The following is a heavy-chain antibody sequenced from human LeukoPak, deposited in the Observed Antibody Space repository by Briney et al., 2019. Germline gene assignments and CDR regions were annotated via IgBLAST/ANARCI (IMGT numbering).Heavy chain of an antibody. CDR3: ARDHGDY. V-gene: IGHV3-53*05. CDR2: IYSGGST. Sequence: ETLSLTCTVSGGSISSGGYYWSWVRQAPGKGLEWVSVIYSGGSTYYADSVKGRFTISRDNSMNTLYLQINSLKPEDTAVYYCARDHGDYWGQGTLVTVSS. J-gene: IGHJ4*02. CDR1: GGSISSGGYY.